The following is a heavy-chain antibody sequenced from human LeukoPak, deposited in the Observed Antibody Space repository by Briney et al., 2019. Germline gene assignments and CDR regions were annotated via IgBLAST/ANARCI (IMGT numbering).Heavy chain of an antibody. V-gene: IGHV4-31*03. CDR2: IYYSGST. Sequence: PSETLSLTCTVSGGSISSGGYYWSWIRQHPGKGLEWIGYIYYSGSTYYNPSLKSRVTISVDASKSQFSLKLSSVTAADTAVYYCARANYSNYHAKTAPFDYWGQGTLVTVSS. CDR1: GGSISSGGYY. D-gene: IGHD4-11*01. CDR3: ARANYSNYHAKTAPFDY. J-gene: IGHJ4*02.